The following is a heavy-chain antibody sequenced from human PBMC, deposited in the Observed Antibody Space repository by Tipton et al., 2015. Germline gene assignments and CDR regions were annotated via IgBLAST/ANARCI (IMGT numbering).Heavy chain of an antibody. V-gene: IGHV5-51*01. CDR3: ARHVSFYYDTHGSDALDI. D-gene: IGHD3-22*01. CDR1: GYSFTNYW. J-gene: IGHJ3*02. CDR2: IYPGDSNT. Sequence: QSGAEVKEPGESLKISCKASGYSFTNYWIGWVRQMPGKGLEWMGTIYPGDSNTIYSPSFQGQVTISADKSISTAYLQWSSLKASDTAMYYCARHVSFYYDTHGSDALDIWAQGTMVTVSS.